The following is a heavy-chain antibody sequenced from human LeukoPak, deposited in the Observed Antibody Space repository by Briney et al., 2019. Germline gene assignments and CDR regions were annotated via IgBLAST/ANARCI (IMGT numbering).Heavy chain of an antibody. CDR2: ISYDGSNK. V-gene: IGHV3-30-3*01. J-gene: IGHJ3*02. CDR3: ARDRSKRAVLRFLEWSPQRDAFDI. Sequence: GGSLRLSCTASGFTFGDYGMSWVRQAPGKGLEWVAVISYDGSNKYYADSVKGRFTISRDNSKNTLYLQMNSLRAEDTAVYYCARDRSKRAVLRFLEWSPQRDAFDIWGQGTMVTVSS. D-gene: IGHD3-3*01. CDR1: GFTFGDYG.